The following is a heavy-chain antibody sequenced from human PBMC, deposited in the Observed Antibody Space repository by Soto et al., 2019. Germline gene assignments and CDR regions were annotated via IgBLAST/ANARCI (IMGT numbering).Heavy chain of an antibody. Sequence: QVQLQESGPGLVKPSQTLSLTCTVSGGSISSGDYYWSWIRQPPGKGLEGIGYIYYSGSTYYNPSLKSRVTISVDTSKTPFSLKLSSVTAADTAVYYCARDHYVYDIVTGYGYYYGMDVWGQGTTVTVSS. CDR2: IYYSGST. CDR3: ARDHYVYDIVTGYGYYYGMDV. J-gene: IGHJ6*02. V-gene: IGHV4-30-4*01. CDR1: GGSISSGDYY. D-gene: IGHD3-9*01.